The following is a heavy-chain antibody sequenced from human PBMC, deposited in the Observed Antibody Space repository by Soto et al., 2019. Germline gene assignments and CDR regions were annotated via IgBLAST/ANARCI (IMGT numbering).Heavy chain of an antibody. CDR3: ARGGHVVVVTAALDY. J-gene: IGHJ4*02. D-gene: IGHD2-21*02. Sequence: GASVKVSCKASGDTFTDYYIHWVRQAPGQGLEWMGTVNPNGGHTTYAQHFLGRVTMTRDTSTSTLYMELTSLTSDDTAVYYCARGGHVVVVTAALDYWGQGTLVTVSS. CDR2: VNPNGGHT. V-gene: IGHV1-46*01. CDR1: GDTFTDYY.